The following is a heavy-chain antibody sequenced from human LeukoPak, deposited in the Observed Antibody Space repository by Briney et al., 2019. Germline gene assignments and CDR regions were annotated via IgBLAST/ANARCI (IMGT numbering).Heavy chain of an antibody. J-gene: IGHJ3*02. CDR2: INHRGSA. V-gene: IGHV4-34*01. CDR3: ARRIAAAGTVCDAFDI. CDR1: GGSFSGYY. Sequence: SETLSLTCAVYGGSFSGYYWSWIRQPPGKGREWIGEINHRGSANYNPSLKSRVTISVDTSKNQFSLKLSPLTAPDTAVYYCARRIAAAGTVCDAFDIWGQGTMVTVSS. D-gene: IGHD6-13*01.